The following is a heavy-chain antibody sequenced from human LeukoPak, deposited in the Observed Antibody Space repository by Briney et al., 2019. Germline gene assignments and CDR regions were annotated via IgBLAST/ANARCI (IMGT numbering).Heavy chain of an antibody. V-gene: IGHV3-11*04. CDR2: ISSHARTT. CDR1: GFTVSSNY. J-gene: IGHJ4*02. CDR3: ARDRCSSTSCYGDY. Sequence: GGSLRLSCAASGFTVSSNYMSWVRQAPGKGLEWVSYISSHARTTYNADSVKGRFTISRDNAKNSLYLQMNSLRAGDTAVYYCARDRCSSTSCYGDYWGQGTLVTVSS. D-gene: IGHD2-2*01.